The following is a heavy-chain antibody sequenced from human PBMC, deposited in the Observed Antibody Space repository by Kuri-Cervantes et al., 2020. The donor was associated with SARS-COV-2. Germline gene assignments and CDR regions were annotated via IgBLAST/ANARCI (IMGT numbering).Heavy chain of an antibody. CDR2: IKKDGSEK. D-gene: IGHD6-19*01. V-gene: IGHV3-7*01. CDR3: AREQWRELDAFDI. J-gene: IGHJ3*02. CDR1: GFTLSSYG. Sequence: GESLKISCAASGFTLSSYGMQWVRQAPGKGLEWVANIKKDGSEKYYVDSVKGRFTISRDNAKNSLYLQMNSLRAEDTAVYYCAREQWRELDAFDIWGQGTMVTVSS.